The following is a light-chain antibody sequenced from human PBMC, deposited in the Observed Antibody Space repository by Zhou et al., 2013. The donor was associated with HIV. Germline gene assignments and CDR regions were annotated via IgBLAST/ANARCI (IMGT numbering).Light chain of an antibody. Sequence: IVLTQSPGTLSLSPGERATLSCRASQSVNSGYFAWYSAEPWPGSQGSSSMAHPPGPLASQTGSVAVGLGQDFTLTISTVEPEDSAVYYCQQYNLPQGYTFGQGTKLEIK. CDR2: AHP. CDR3: QQYNLPQGYT. J-gene: IGKJ2*01. CDR1: QSVNSGY. V-gene: IGKV3-20*01.